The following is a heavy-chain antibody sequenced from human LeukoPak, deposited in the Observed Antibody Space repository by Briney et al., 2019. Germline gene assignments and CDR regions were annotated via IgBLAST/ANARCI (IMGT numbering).Heavy chain of an antibody. D-gene: IGHD2-15*01. J-gene: IGHJ4*02. V-gene: IGHV3-30*03. CDR2: ISYDGSNK. Sequence: GGSLRLSCAASGFTFSNAWMSWVRQAPGKGLEWVAVISYDGSNKYYADSVKGRFTISRDNSKNALYLQMNSLRAEDTAVYYCAREPLTVVVVAATGDYWGQGTLVTVSS. CDR1: GFTFSNAW. CDR3: AREPLTVVVVAATGDY.